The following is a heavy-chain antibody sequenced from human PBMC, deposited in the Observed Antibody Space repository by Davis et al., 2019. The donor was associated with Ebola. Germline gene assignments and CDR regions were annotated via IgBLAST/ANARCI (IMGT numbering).Heavy chain of an antibody. CDR2: ITSSSSII. V-gene: IGHV3-48*02. D-gene: IGHD6-19*01. CDR1: GFSFSTYS. CDR3: AATRYKSGWYPDY. Sequence: GALRLSCAASGFSFSTYSMNWVRQVPGKGLEWISYITSSSSIIYYADSVKGRLTISRDNAKNSLYLQMNSLRDEDTAVYYCAATRYKSGWYPDYWGQGTLVTVSS. J-gene: IGHJ4*02.